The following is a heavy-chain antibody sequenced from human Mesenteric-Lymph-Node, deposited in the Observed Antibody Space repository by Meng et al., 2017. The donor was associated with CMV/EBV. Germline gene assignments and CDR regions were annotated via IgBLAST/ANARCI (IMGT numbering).Heavy chain of an antibody. J-gene: IGHJ6*02. D-gene: IGHD1-1*01. CDR3: ARETGSPTIYYYHYGMDV. V-gene: IGHV3-74*01. CDR2: INSDGSST. Sequence: GESLKISCAASGFTFSSYWMHWVRQAPGKGLVWVSRINSDGSSTSYADSVKGRFTISRDNSKNTLYLQMSSLRAEDTAVYYCARETGSPTIYYYHYGMDVWGQGTTVTVSS. CDR1: GFTFSSYW.